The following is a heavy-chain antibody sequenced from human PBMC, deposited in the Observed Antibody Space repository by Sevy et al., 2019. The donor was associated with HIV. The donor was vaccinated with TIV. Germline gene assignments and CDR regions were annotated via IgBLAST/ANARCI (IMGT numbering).Heavy chain of an antibody. J-gene: IGHJ6*02. CDR1: GFTFSDYY. D-gene: IGHD5-18*01. Sequence: GGSLRLSCAASGFTFSDYYMSWIRQAPGKGLEWVSYISSSGSTIYYADSVKGRFTISRDNAKNSLYLQMNSLRVEDRAVYYCARVGDTAMVTGTSYYYYGMDVWGQGTTVTVSS. CDR2: ISSSGSTI. CDR3: ARVGDTAMVTGTSYYYYGMDV. V-gene: IGHV3-11*01.